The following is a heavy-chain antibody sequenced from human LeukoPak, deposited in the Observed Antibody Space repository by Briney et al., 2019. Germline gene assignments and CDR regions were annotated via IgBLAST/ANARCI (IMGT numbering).Heavy chain of an antibody. CDR2: ISSDGSKT. V-gene: IGHV3-30*07. Sequence: GGSLRLSCAASGFIFSNYAMHWVRQAPGKGLEWVALISSDGSKTYHADSVKGRFSISRDNSKNTLYLQLNSLRAEDTAVYYCARSGRGVDSFYFYMDVWGKGTTVTVSS. CDR1: GFIFSNYA. J-gene: IGHJ6*03. CDR3: ARSGRGVDSFYFYMDV. D-gene: IGHD3-10*01.